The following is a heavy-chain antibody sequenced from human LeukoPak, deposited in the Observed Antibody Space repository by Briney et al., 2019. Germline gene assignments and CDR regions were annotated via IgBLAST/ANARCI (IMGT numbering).Heavy chain of an antibody. D-gene: IGHD6-13*01. CDR3: ARGPGIAAAGTHWFDP. V-gene: IGHV3-21*01. CDR1: GFTFSSYS. Sequence: GGSLRLSCAASGFTFSSYSMNWVRQAPGKGLEWVSSVSSSSSYIYYADSVKGRFTISRDNAKNSLYLQMNSLRAEDTAVYYCARGPGIAAAGTHWFDPWGQGTLLTVSS. CDR2: VSSSSSYI. J-gene: IGHJ5*02.